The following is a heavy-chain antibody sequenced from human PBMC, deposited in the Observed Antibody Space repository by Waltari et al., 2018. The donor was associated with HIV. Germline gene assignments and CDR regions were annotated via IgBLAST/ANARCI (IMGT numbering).Heavy chain of an antibody. CDR3: ARHYYGSGSYYPFFDY. V-gene: IGHV4-39*01. Sequence: QLQLQESGPGLVKPSETLSLTCTVSGGSISSSSYYWGWIRQPPGKGLEWIGSIYYSGSTYYNPSLKSRVTISVDTSKNQFSLKLSSVTAADTAVYYCARHYYGSGSYYPFFDYWGQGTLVTVSS. CDR2: IYYSGST. CDR1: GGSISSSSYY. J-gene: IGHJ4*02. D-gene: IGHD3-10*01.